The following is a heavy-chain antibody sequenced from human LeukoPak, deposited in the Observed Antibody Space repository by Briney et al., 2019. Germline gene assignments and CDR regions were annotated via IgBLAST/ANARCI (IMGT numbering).Heavy chain of an antibody. V-gene: IGHV7-4-1*02. CDR1: GYTFTSYA. D-gene: IGHD3-3*01. CDR2: INTNTVNP. CDR3: AKNLRFLEWLYRGPNYYYYGMDV. Sequence: GASVKVSCKASGYTFTSYAMSWVRQAPGQGLEWMGWINTNTVNPTYAQGFTGRFVFSLDTSVSTAYLQISSLRAEDTAVYYCAKNLRFLEWLYRGPNYYYYGMDVWGQGTTVTVSS. J-gene: IGHJ6*02.